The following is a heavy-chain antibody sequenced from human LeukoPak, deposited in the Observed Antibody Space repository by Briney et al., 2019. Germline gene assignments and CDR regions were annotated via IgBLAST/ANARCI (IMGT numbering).Heavy chain of an antibody. D-gene: IGHD3-10*01. V-gene: IGHV1-18*01. Sequence: ASVKVSCKASGYTFTSYGISWVRQAPGQGLEWMGWISAYNGNTNYAQKLQGRVTMTTDTSTSTAYMELRSLRSDDTAVYYCARHPAMVRGVFYYYYGMDVWGQGTTVTVSS. J-gene: IGHJ6*02. CDR1: GYTFTSYG. CDR2: ISAYNGNT. CDR3: ARHPAMVRGVFYYYYGMDV.